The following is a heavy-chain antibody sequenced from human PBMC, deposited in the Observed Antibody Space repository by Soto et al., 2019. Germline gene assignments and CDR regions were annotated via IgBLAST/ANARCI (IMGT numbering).Heavy chain of an antibody. Sequence: ASVKVSCKASGYTFTGYYMHWVRQAPGQGLEWMGIINPSGGSASYAQKFQGRVTMTRDTSTSTVYMELSSLRSEDTAVYYCALGGAMAIFGMARLIVYWGKGILVIVSS. CDR2: INPSGGSA. CDR3: ALGGAMAIFGMARLIVY. D-gene: IGHD3-3*01. J-gene: IGHJ4*02. CDR1: GYTFTGYY. V-gene: IGHV1-46*01.